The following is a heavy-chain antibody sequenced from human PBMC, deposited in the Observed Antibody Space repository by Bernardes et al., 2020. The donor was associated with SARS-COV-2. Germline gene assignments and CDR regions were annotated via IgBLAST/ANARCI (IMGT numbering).Heavy chain of an antibody. J-gene: IGHJ4*02. D-gene: IGHD3-16*02. CDR1: GYKFNTYG. CDR3: ARDYDYVWGSYRHTQAY. CDR2: ISGYNGNT. V-gene: IGHV1-18*01. Sequence: ASVKVSCKASGYKFNTYGITWVRQAPGQGLEWMGWISGYNGNTAYAQKFQGRVTMTIDTSTTTAYMELRSLTSDDTALYYCARDYDYVWGSYRHTQAYWGQGTLVTVYS.